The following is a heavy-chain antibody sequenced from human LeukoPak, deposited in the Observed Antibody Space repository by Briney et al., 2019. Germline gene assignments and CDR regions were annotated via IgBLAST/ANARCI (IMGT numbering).Heavy chain of an antibody. CDR3: ARGESSSWTPWDYYYYMDV. CDR2: IYYSGST. CDR1: GGSISSYY. J-gene: IGHJ6*03. Sequence: PSETLSLTCTVSGGSISSYYWSWIQQPPGKGLEWIGYIYYSGSTNYNPSLKSRVTISVDTSKNQFSLKLSSVTAADTAVYYCARGESSSWTPWDYYYYMDVWGKGTTVTVSS. V-gene: IGHV4-59*01. D-gene: IGHD6-13*01.